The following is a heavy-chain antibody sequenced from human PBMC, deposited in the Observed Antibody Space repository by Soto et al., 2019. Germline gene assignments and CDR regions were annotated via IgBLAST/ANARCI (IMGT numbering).Heavy chain of an antibody. J-gene: IGHJ5*02. CDR2: ISPGSRYP. D-gene: IGHD2-15*01. Sequence: QVQLVESGGGLVPPGGSLRLSCAGSGFTFGDSYMSWIRQAPGKGLEWLSYISPGSRYPAYADSVKGRFTISRDNAKRSLYLQIMSLTAEAPAIYYCVRGGGGGLFDPWGQGTMGTVSS. CDR3: VRGGGGGLFDP. V-gene: IGHV3-11*06. CDR1: GFTFGDSY.